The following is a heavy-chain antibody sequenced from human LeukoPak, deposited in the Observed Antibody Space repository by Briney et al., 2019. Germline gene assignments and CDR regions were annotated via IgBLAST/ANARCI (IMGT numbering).Heavy chain of an antibody. CDR2: ISYDGSNK. CDR1: GFTFSSYA. D-gene: IGHD3-10*01. J-gene: IGHJ4*02. V-gene: IGHV3-30-3*01. Sequence: PGRSLRLSCAASGFTFSSYAMHWVRQAPGKGLEWVAVISYDGSNKYYADSVKGRFTISRDNSKNTLYLQMNSLRAEDTAVYYCARAHYYGSGKLDYWGQGTLVTVSS. CDR3: ARAHYYGSGKLDY.